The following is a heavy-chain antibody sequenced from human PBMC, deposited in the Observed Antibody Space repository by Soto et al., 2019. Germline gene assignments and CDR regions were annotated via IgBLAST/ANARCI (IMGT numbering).Heavy chain of an antibody. CDR3: ERVGKLGDAFDI. CDR2: IYYSGST. V-gene: IGHV4-59*01. Sequence: SETLSLTCTVSGGSISSYYWSWIRQPPGKGLEWIGYIYYSGSTNDNPSLKSRVTISVDMSKNQFSLKLSSVTAADAAVYYCERVGKLGDAFDIWGQGTMVTVSS. J-gene: IGHJ3*02. CDR1: GGSISSYY. D-gene: IGHD7-27*01.